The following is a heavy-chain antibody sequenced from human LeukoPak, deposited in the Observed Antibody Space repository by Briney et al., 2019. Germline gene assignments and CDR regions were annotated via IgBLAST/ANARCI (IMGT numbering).Heavy chain of an antibody. CDR1: GGSISSCSYH. CDR3: ARGKRDLDILNL. Sequence: SQTLTLTCTVSGGSISSCSYHWSWIRQPAGKGLQWIGRICTSGSTNYNPSLKSRVTISVDTSKIQFSLKLSSVTDADTAVYYCARGKRDLDILNLWGQGTLVTVSS. J-gene: IGHJ5*02. V-gene: IGHV4-61*02. D-gene: IGHD3-9*01. CDR2: ICTSGST.